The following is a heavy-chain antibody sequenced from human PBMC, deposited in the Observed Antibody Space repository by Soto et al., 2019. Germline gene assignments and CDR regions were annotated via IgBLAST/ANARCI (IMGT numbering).Heavy chain of an antibody. Sequence: SETLSLTCAVYGESFSRHYWTWIRQPPGKGLEWIGEINYSGGTTYNSSLKSRVTISLDTPKNQFTLKLYSVTAADTAVYYCARRMVFAPYNWFDPWGRGTLVTVS. CDR3: ARRMVFAPYNWFDP. CDR2: INYSGGT. V-gene: IGHV4-34*01. D-gene: IGHD2-8*01. J-gene: IGHJ5*02. CDR1: GESFSRHY.